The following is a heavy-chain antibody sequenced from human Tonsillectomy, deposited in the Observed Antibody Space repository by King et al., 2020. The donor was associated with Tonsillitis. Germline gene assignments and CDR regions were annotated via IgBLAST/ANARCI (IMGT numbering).Heavy chain of an antibody. CDR1: GYTFSDYY. Sequence: EQSGAEVKKPGASVRVSCKASGYTFSDYYIHWVRQAPGQGLEWMGWNNPKSGGTNYAQRFQGRVTMTRDTSTSTAYMDLGRLRNDDTAIYYCARGRGGEWWEILPFDIWGQGTMVTVSS. CDR2: NNPKSGGT. J-gene: IGHJ3*02. D-gene: IGHD2-15*01. V-gene: IGHV1-2*02. CDR3: ARGRGGEWWEILPFDI.